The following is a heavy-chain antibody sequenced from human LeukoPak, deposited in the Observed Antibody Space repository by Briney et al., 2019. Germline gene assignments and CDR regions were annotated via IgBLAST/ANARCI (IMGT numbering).Heavy chain of an antibody. D-gene: IGHD3-22*01. Sequence: GGSLRLSCAASGFTFSSYAMHWVRQAPGKGLEWEAVISYDGSNKYYADSVKGRFTISRDNSKNTLYLQMNSLRAEDTAVYYCARDPSYDSSGSLLIDYWGQGTLVTVSS. V-gene: IGHV3-30*04. CDR3: ARDPSYDSSGSLLIDY. J-gene: IGHJ4*02. CDR1: GFTFSSYA. CDR2: ISYDGSNK.